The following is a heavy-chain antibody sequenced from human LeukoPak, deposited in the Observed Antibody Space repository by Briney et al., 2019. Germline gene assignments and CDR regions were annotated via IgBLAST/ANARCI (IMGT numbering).Heavy chain of an antibody. J-gene: IGHJ6*03. D-gene: IGHD6-13*01. CDR3: ASSGVRVLTGGSSSWYETYYYYYYMDV. CDR1: GDILSSNSAA. Sequence: SQTLSLTCAISGDILSSNSAAWNWVRQSPSRGLEWLGRTYYKSKLYNDYAVSVKSRITINPDTSKNQFSLQLNSVTPEDTAVYYCASSGVRVLTGGSSSWYETYYYYYYMDVWGKGTTVTVSS. V-gene: IGHV6-1*01. CDR2: TYYKSKLYN.